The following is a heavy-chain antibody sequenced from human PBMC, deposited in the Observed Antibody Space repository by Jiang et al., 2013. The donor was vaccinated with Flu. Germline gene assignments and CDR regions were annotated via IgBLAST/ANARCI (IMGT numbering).Heavy chain of an antibody. J-gene: IGHJ4*02. CDR1: GYRFTNFW. V-gene: IGHV5-10-1*01. Sequence: GAEVKKPGESLRISCKGSGYRFTNFWISWVRQMPGKGLEWMGRIDPRDSYINYRPSFQGHVTISVDKSINTAYLQWMDLKASDTSIYYCARDGTDSYYVDYWGQGTVVTVSS. D-gene: IGHD3-22*01. CDR2: IDPRDSYI. CDR3: ARDGTDSYYVDY.